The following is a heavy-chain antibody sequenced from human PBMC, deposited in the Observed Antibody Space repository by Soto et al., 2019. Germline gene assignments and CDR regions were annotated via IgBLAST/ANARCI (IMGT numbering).Heavy chain of an antibody. D-gene: IGHD5-12*01. CDR1: GVTFSDYY. CDR3: AVARVATPP. CDR2: ISTSGSTI. V-gene: IGHV3-11*01. Sequence: GGSLRLSCAASGVTFSDYYMTWIRQAPGKGLEWVSYISTSGSTIYYADSVKGRFTISRDNAKKSLFLQMNSLRAEDTAVYYCAVARVATPPWGQGTPVTVSS. J-gene: IGHJ5*02.